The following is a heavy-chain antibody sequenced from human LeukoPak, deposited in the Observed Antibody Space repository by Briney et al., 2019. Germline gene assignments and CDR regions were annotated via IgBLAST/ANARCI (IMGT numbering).Heavy chain of an antibody. CDR2: IYSGGST. D-gene: IGHD3-22*01. CDR3: ARAPPYYYDSSGYSHLDY. J-gene: IGHJ4*02. Sequence: PGGSLRLSCAASGFTVSSNYMSWVRQAPGKGLEWVSVIYSGGSTYYADSVKGRFTISRDNSKNTLYLQMNSLRAEDTAVYYCARAPPYYYDSSGYSHLDYWGQGTLVTVSS. V-gene: IGHV3-53*01. CDR1: GFTVSSNY.